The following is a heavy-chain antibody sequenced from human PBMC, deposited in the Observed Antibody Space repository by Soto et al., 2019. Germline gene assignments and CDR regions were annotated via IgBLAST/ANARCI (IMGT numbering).Heavy chain of an antibody. V-gene: IGHV3-7*04. CDR2: IKQDGSEK. CDR1: GFTFSSYW. CDR3: ARGDFHDSSGPFSEAFDI. D-gene: IGHD3-22*01. Sequence: PWGSLRLSCAASGFTFSSYWMSWVRQAPGKGLEWVANIKQDGSEKWYVGSVKGRFTISRDNAKKSLYLQMNSLRVEDTAVYYCARGDFHDSSGPFSEAFDIWGQGTMVTVSS. J-gene: IGHJ3*02.